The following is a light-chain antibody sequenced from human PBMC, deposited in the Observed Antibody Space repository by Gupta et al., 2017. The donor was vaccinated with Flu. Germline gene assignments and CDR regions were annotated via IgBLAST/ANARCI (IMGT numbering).Light chain of an antibody. CDR3: QQAKSFPYT. V-gene: IGKV1-12*02. CDR2: TTA. J-gene: IGKJ2*01. Sequence: PSSVSASVGDRVTITCRASQGIRKSLAWYQQKVGRAPKALIYTTANLESGVPSRFSGSGSGTDFNLTISSLQPEDFATYYCQQAKSFPYTFGQGTKLEIK. CDR1: QGIRKS.